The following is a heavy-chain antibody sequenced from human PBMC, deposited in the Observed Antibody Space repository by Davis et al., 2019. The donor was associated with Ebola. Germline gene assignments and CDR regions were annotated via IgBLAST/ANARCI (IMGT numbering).Heavy chain of an antibody. J-gene: IGHJ4*02. CDR2: IIGSDSAT. CDR3: AKDHVPDGVWTFDY. CDR1: GFTFSTFT. D-gene: IGHD2-8*01. V-gene: IGHV3-23*01. Sequence: GESLKISCAASGFTFSTFTMSWVRQGPGKGLEWVSSIIGSDSATIYADSVKGRFTISRDNSKNTLYLQMNSLGSDDTAIYYCAKDHVPDGVWTFDYWGQGTLVTVSS.